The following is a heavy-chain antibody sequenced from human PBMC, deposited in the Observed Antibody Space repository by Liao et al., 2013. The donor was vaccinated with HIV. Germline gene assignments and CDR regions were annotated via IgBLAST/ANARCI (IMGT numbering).Heavy chain of an antibody. CDR1: GGSISSYY. D-gene: IGHD2/OR15-2a*01. CDR2: IYYSGST. J-gene: IGHJ5*02. V-gene: IGHV4-59*01. CDR3: ARSPEVDEFLTPNWFDP. Sequence: QVQLQESGPGLVKPSETLSLTCTVSGGSISSYYWSWIRQPPGKGLEWIGYIYYSGSTNYNPSLKNRVTISVDTSKNQFSLKLSSVTAADTAVYYCARSPEVDEFLTPNWFDPWGQGTLVTVSS.